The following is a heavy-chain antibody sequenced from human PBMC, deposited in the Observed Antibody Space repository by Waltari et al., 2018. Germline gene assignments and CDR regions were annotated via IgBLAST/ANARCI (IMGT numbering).Heavy chain of an antibody. D-gene: IGHD5-12*01. V-gene: IGHV2-5*01. CDR1: GFSLSTSGVG. Sequence: QITLKESGPTLVKPTQTLTLTCTFSGFSLSTSGVGVGWIRQPPGKALEWLALIYWNDDKRYSPSLKSRLTITKDTSKNQVVLTMTNMDPVDTATYYCAHRGRDPTRRYYYYGMDVWGQGTTVTVSS. CDR2: IYWNDDK. CDR3: AHRGRDPTRRYYYYGMDV. J-gene: IGHJ6*02.